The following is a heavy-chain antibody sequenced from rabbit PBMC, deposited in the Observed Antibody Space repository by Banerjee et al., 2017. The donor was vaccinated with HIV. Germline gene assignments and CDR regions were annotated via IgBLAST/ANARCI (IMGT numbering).Heavy chain of an antibody. J-gene: IGHJ4*01. Sequence: QSLEESGGDLVKPGASLTLTCTASGFSFSGYYYMCWVRQAPGKGLEWIACIGTGSGGTYYANWAKGRLTISKTSSTTVTLQMTSLTAADTATYFCARYSYAVYFNLWGPGTLVTVS. CDR1: GFSFSGYYY. D-gene: IGHD6-1*01. CDR3: ARYSYAVYFNL. V-gene: IGHV1S40*01. CDR2: IGTGSGGT.